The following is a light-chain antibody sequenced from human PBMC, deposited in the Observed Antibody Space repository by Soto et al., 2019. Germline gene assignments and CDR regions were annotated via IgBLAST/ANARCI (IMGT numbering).Light chain of an antibody. CDR1: QSVSSRY. V-gene: IGKV3-20*01. CDR2: GAS. J-gene: IGKJ1*01. CDR3: QQYNNWPPYWM. Sequence: EIVLTQSPGTLSLSPGERATLSCRASQSVSSRYLAWYQQKPGQAPRLLIYGASSRATGIPDRFSGSGSGTEFALTISSMRAQDYVNFFCQQYNNWPPYWMFGQGTKVEIK.